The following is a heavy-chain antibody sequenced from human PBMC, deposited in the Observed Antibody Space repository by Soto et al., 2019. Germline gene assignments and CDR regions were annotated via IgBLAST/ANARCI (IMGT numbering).Heavy chain of an antibody. CDR2: IYYSGST. CDR1: GGSISSYY. Sequence: SETLSLTCTVSGGSISSYYWSWIRQPPGKGLEWIGYIYYSGSTNYNPSLKSRVTISVDTSKNQFSLKLSSVTAADTAVYYCARTSGGSRDFDYWGQGTLVTV. V-gene: IGHV4-59*12. J-gene: IGHJ4*02. CDR3: ARTSGGSRDFDY. D-gene: IGHD2-15*01.